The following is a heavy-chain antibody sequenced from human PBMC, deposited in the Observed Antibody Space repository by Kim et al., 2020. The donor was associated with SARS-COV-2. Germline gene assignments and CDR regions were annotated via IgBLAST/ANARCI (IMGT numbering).Heavy chain of an antibody. J-gene: IGHJ6*02. D-gene: IGHD2-2*01. V-gene: IGHV3-15*01. CDR3: TKDMGDIVVVPAASPRVDV. Sequence: GRFTISRDDSKNTLYLQMNSLKTEDTAVYYCTKDMGDIVVVPAASPRVDVWGQGTTVTVSS.